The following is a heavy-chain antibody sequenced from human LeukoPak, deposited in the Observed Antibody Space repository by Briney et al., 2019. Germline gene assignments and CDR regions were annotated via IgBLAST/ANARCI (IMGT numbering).Heavy chain of an antibody. V-gene: IGHV1-69*04. J-gene: IGHJ6*02. Sequence: SVKVSCKASGGTFSSYAISWVRQAPGQGLEWMGRIIPILGIANYAQKFQGRVTITADKSTSTAYMELSSLRSEDTAVYYCAREPGTTVTLYYYGMDVWGQGTMVTGSS. CDR3: AREPGTTVTLYYYGMDV. CDR2: IIPILGIA. D-gene: IGHD4-11*01. CDR1: GGTFSSYA.